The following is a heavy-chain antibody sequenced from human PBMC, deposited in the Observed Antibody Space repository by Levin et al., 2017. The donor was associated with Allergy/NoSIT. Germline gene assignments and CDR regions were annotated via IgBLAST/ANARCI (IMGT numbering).Heavy chain of an antibody. CDR3: ARDGIFGVVRSFYYGMDV. CDR2: ISAYNGNT. V-gene: IGHV1-18*01. CDR1: GYTFTSYG. Sequence: GESLKISCKASGYTFTSYGISWVRQAPGQGLEWMGWISAYNGNTNYAQKLQGRVTMTTDTSTSTAYMELRSLRSDDTAVYYCARDGIFGVVRSFYYGMDVWGQGTTVTVSS. D-gene: IGHD3-3*01. J-gene: IGHJ6*02.